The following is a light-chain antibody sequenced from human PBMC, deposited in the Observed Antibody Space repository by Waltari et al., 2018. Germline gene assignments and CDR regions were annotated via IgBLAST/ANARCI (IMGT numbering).Light chain of an antibody. CDR3: AAWDDSLVV. J-gene: IGLJ2*01. V-gene: IGLV1-44*01. CDR2: SNN. Sequence: QSVLPQPPSASGTPGQRVTLSSSGSSSHIGSNTVNWYQQLPGTAPKLLIYSNNQRPSGVPDRFSGSKSGTSASLAISGLQSEDEADYYCAAWDDSLVVFGGGTKLTVL. CDR1: SSHIGSNT.